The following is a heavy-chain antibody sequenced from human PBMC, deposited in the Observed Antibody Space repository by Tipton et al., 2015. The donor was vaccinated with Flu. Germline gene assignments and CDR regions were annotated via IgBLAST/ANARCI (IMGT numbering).Heavy chain of an antibody. Sequence: TLSLTCTVSDGSISSGGHYWSWIRQHPGKGLEWIGYMYYSGSTYYNPSLKSRVTISVDTSKNQFSLKLSSVPAADTAVYYCVRDVSGTDAFEIWGQGTKVTVSS. J-gene: IGHJ3*02. D-gene: IGHD5/OR15-5a*01. CDR3: VRDVSGTDAFEI. CDR2: MYYSGST. V-gene: IGHV4-31*03. CDR1: DGSISSGGHY.